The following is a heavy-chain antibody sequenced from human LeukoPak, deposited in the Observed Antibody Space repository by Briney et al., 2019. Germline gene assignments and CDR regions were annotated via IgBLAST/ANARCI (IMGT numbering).Heavy chain of an antibody. CDR3: TLFGIVGATGHAFDI. J-gene: IGHJ3*02. D-gene: IGHD1-26*01. V-gene: IGHV3-15*01. CDR1: GFTFSNAW. CDR2: IKSKTDGGTT. Sequence: PGGSLRLSCAASGFTFSNAWMSWVRQAPGKGLEWVGRIKSKTDGGTTDYAARVKGKFTISRDDSKNTLYLQMNSLKTEDTAVYYCTLFGIVGATGHAFDIWGQGTMVTVSS.